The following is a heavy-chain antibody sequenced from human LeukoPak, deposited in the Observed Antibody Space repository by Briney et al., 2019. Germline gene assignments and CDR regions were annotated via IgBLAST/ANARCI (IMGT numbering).Heavy chain of an antibody. CDR1: GFTFSSFS. J-gene: IGHJ1*01. V-gene: IGHV3-7*01. CDR3: ARERDSGKYWGDLQH. D-gene: IGHD1-26*01. CDR2: IRQDGVEK. Sequence: GGSLRLSCAASGFTFSSFSMSWVRQAPGKGLEWVANIRQDGVEKHYVDSVKGRFSISRDNAKNSLYVQMNSLRAEDTAVYYCARERDSGKYWGDLQHWGQGTLVTVSS.